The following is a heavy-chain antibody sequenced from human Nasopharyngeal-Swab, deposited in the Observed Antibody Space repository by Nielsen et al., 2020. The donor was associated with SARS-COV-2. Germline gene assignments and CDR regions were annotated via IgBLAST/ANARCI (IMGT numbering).Heavy chain of an antibody. Sequence: ASVQASCKASGYIFTNYALSCVRHSARQGLEWMGLISVYYGNTNYAQKLKVRFTMTTDISTSTAYLELRSLRSDDAAVYYCATGGWDYLEYFHHWGQGTLVTVSS. V-gene: IGHV1-18*04. CDR3: ATGGWDYLEYFHH. J-gene: IGHJ1*01. CDR2: ISVYYGNT. D-gene: IGHD2-21*02. CDR1: GYIFTNYA.